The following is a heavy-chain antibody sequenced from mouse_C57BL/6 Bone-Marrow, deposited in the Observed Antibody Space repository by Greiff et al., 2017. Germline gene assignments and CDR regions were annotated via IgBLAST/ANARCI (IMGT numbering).Heavy chain of an antibody. V-gene: IGHV14-4*01. CDR1: GFNFKDYY. CDR2: IDPENGDT. D-gene: IGHD1-1*01. Sequence: VQLQQSGAELVRPGASVKLSCTASGFNFKDYYMPWVKQRPEQGLEWIGWIDPENGDTEYSSKFQGKATITADTSSNTAYLQLSSLTSEDTAVYYCATIYYYGSSALDYWGQGTTLTVSS. J-gene: IGHJ2*01. CDR3: ATIYYYGSSALDY.